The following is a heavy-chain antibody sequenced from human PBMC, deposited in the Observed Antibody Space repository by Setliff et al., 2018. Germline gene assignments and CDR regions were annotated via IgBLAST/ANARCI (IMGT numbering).Heavy chain of an antibody. CDR3: ARGCAAGACYSDYFDY. Sequence: SETLSLTCTVSGGSISSGTYYWSWIRQPAGKGLEWIGRLHTSGSIDYNPSLKSRVTMSVDTSKNQFSLKLKSVTAADTAMYYCARGCAAGACYSDYFDYWGQGSLVTVSS. J-gene: IGHJ4*02. CDR2: LHTSGSI. CDR1: GGSISSGTYY. V-gene: IGHV4-61*02. D-gene: IGHD2-15*01.